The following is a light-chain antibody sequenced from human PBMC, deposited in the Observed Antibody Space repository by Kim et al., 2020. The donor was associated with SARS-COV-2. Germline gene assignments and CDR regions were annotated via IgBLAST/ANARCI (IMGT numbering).Light chain of an antibody. Sequence: EIVLTQSPDTLSLSLGERATLSCRASQSVRVTYLAWYQQKFGQAPRLLIYGASSRATGIPDRFSGSGSGTDFTLTINGLEPEDFAVYYCQNYGIAISTFGQGTIVEIK. CDR3: QNYGIAIST. J-gene: IGKJ1*01. V-gene: IGKV3-20*01. CDR2: GAS. CDR1: QSVRVTY.